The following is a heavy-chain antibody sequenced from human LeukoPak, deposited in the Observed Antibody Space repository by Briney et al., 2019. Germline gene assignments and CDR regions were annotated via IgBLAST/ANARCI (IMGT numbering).Heavy chain of an antibody. Sequence: PETLSLTCTVSGGSVSRGTYYWSWTRQPAGKGLEWIGYIYYSGTTNYNPSFKSRLPISLDTSRNQFSLRLSSVAAADTAVYCCARGTIFGVATNWFDPWGQGDLVTVSS. CDR1: GGSVSRGTYY. D-gene: IGHD3-3*01. J-gene: IGHJ5*02. CDR2: IYYSGTT. V-gene: IGHV4-61*01. CDR3: ARGTIFGVATNWFDP.